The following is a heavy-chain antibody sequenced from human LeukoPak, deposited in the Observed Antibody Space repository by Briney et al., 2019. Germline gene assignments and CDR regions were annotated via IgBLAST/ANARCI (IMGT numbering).Heavy chain of an antibody. CDR2: ISSSGSTI. Sequence: GGSLRLSCAASGFTFSSYEMNWVRQAPGKGLEWVSYISSSGSTIYYADSVKGRFTISRDNAKNSLYLQMNSLRAEDTAVYYCARGPRTTVIFRLLKAGINYFDYWGQGTLVTVSS. J-gene: IGHJ4*02. V-gene: IGHV3-48*03. CDR3: ARGPRTTVIFRLLKAGINYFDY. D-gene: IGHD4-11*01. CDR1: GFTFSSYE.